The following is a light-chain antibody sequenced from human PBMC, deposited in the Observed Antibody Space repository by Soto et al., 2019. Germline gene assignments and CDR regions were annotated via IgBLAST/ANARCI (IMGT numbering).Light chain of an antibody. V-gene: IGKV1-39*01. J-gene: IGKJ1*01. CDR3: QESYSKCRK. Sequence: DIQMTKSPSSLAASVGDRVTITCRASQTINNYLNWYQQEPVKAPKLLIYAASSLRSGVPSRFSGSGSGTDFTLAINSLQPEDFATYYCQESYSKCRKLGQGTKVYIK. CDR1: QTINNY. CDR2: AAS.